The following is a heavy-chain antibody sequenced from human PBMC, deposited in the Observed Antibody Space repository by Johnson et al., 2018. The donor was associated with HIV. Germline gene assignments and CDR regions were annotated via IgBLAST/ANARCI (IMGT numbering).Heavy chain of an antibody. CDR1: GFTFDDYG. CDR2: ISWNSGSI. D-gene: IGHD7-27*01. J-gene: IGHJ3*02. CDR3: ARDKANWGPSRDVGAFDI. Sequence: EVQLVESGGVVVQPGGSLRLSCAASGFTFDDYGMTWVRQAPGKGLEWVSGISWNSGSIGYADSVKGRYTISRDNAKNSLYLQMNSLRAEDTALYYCARDKANWGPSRDVGAFDIWGQGTMVTVSS. V-gene: IGHV3-9*01.